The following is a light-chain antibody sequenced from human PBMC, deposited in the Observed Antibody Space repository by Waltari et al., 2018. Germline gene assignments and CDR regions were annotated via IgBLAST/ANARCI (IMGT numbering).Light chain of an antibody. CDR1: QTINSW. V-gene: IGKV1-5*03. CDR2: HAS. CDR3: QQYNDFLFT. Sequence: DIQMTQSPSTLSATVGDRVTIPCRASQTINSWMAWYQQKQGKDPTLLIYHASTLESGVPSRFSGTGSGPEFTLTISSLQPDDFATYYCQQYNDFLFTFGPGTKVDF. J-gene: IGKJ3*01.